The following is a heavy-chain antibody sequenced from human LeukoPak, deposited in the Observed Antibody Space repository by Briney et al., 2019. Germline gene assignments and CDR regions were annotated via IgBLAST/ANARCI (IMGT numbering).Heavy chain of an antibody. Sequence: GGSLRLSCVASAFTFSNYAMSWIRQVPGNGLEWVSSISVCGTTTYYADSVKGRFSISRDNSENTLYLQMNGLRADDTSVYSCAKSFTSSSSDYWGQGTLVTVSS. CDR1: AFTFSNYA. J-gene: IGHJ4*02. V-gene: IGHV3-23*01. D-gene: IGHD6-13*01. CDR2: ISVCGTTT. CDR3: AKSFTSSSSDY.